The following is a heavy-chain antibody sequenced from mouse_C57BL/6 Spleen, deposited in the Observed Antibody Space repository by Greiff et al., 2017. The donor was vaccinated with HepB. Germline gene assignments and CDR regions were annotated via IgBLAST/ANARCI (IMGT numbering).Heavy chain of an antibody. Sequence: LQQSGEGLVKPGGSLKLSCAASGFTFSSYAMSWVRQTPEKRLEWVAYISSGGDYIYYADTVKGRFTISRDNARNTLYLQMSSLKSEDTAMYYCTRCWAYYFDYWGQGTTLTVSS. CDR3: TRCWAYYFDY. CDR1: GFTFSSYA. J-gene: IGHJ2*01. V-gene: IGHV5-9-1*02. CDR2: ISSGGDYI. D-gene: IGHD3-1*01.